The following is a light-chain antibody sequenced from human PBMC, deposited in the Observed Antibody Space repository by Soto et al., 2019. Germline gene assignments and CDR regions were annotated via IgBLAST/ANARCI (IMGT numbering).Light chain of an antibody. CDR3: QEYGGSPST. CDR2: GAS. J-gene: IGKJ1*01. V-gene: IGKV3-20*01. Sequence: ENVLTQSPGTLSLSPGERATLSCRASESVSSSFLAWYQQRPGQAPRLLIYGASSRATGIPDRFSGSGSGTDFNLTISRLEPEDFAVYFCQEYGGSPSTFGQGTKVEIK. CDR1: ESVSSSF.